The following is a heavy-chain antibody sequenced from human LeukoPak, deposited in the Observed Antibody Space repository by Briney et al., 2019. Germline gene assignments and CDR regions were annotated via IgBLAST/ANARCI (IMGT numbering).Heavy chain of an antibody. J-gene: IGHJ6*02. D-gene: IGHD2-21*02. CDR2: INTYNGKT. Sequence: ASVTVSFTASGYTFTSYGITWVRQAPGQGLEWMAWINTYNGKTNYAQKVQDRVTLATDTSTRTADMELRTLTSDDTAVYYCARGKVTTPPYYYGLDVWGQGTTVIVSS. V-gene: IGHV1-18*01. CDR3: ARGKVTTPPYYYGLDV. CDR1: GYTFTSYG.